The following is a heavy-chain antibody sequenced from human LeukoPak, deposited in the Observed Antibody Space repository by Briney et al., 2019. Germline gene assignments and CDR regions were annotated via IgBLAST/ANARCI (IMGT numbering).Heavy chain of an antibody. CDR2: ISAYNGNT. CDR1: GYTFTSYG. D-gene: IGHD2-15*01. Sequence: ASVKVSCKASGYTFTSYGISWVRQAPGQGLEWMGWISAYNGNTNYAQMVQGRVTMTTDTSTSTAYMEVRSLRSDDTAMYYCARDVGDIVTVPSAISVPWGQGTLVTVSS. V-gene: IGHV1-18*01. CDR3: ARDVGDIVTVPSAISVP. J-gene: IGHJ5*02.